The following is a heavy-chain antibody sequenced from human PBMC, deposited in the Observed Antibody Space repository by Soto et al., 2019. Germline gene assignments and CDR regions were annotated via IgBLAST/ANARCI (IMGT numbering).Heavy chain of an antibody. CDR2: LSDSGDSI. J-gene: IGHJ4*02. Sequence: PGGCLRLSCTASGFTFSSHAMTWVRQAPGKGLEWVSGLSDSGDSIYYADSVKGRFTIYRDNSMNTLYLQMNTLRVEDTAVYYCAKVSSSWYAGFFDLWGQGTLVTVSS. CDR1: GFTFSSHA. V-gene: IGHV3-23*01. CDR3: AKVSSSWYAGFFDL. D-gene: IGHD6-13*01.